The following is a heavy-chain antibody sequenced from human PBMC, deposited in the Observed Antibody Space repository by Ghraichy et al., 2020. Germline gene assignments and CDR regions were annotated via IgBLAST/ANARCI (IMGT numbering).Heavy chain of an antibody. D-gene: IGHD3-3*01. J-gene: IGHJ3*02. CDR3: ARQSAGDFWSGYYQGVGAFDI. Sequence: SETLSLTCTVSGASISSSSYYWGWIRPPPGEGLDWIGSIYYGGLTYYNPSLKSRVTISVDTSKNQVSLELSSVTAADTAVFYCARQSAGDFWSGYYQGVGAFDIWGQGTMVTVAS. CDR1: GASISSSSYY. V-gene: IGHV4-39*01. CDR2: IYYGGLT.